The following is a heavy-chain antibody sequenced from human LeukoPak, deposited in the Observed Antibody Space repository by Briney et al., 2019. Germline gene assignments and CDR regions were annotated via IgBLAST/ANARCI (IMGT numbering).Heavy chain of an antibody. V-gene: IGHV1-69*05. CDR2: IIPIFGTA. CDR1: GGTFSSYA. CDR3: ARSGSYYDSSGYRYFDY. Sequence: SVKVSCKASGGTFSSYAISWVRQAPGQGPEWMGRIIPIFGTANYAQKFQGRVTITTDESTSTAYMELSSLRSEDTAVYYCARSGSYYDSSGYRYFDYWGQGTLVTVSS. J-gene: IGHJ4*02. D-gene: IGHD3-22*01.